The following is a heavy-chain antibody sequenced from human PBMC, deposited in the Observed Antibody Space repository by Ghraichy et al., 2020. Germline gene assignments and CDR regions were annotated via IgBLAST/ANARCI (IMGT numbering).Heavy chain of an antibody. D-gene: IGHD3-22*01. Sequence: GGSLRLSCAASGFTFSSYNMNWVRQAPGKGLEWVSSISSSSTYIFYADSVKGRFTISRDNAKNSLSLQMNSLRAEDTAVYYCARDRTVIEAVVDAFDIWGRWTIVSVSS. J-gene: IGHJ3*02. CDR2: ISSSSTYI. CDR3: ARDRTVIEAVVDAFDI. CDR1: GFTFSSYN. V-gene: IGHV3-21*01.